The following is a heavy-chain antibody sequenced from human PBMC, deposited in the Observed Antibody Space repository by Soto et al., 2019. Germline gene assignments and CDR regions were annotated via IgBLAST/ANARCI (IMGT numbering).Heavy chain of an antibody. CDR1: GFTFTSYA. D-gene: IGHD5-12*01. CDR2: ISDSGGRT. CDR3: AKDDSRRAGYID. V-gene: IGHV3-23*01. Sequence: EVQLLESGGGLVQPGGSLRLSCAASGFTFTSYALTWVRQAPGKGLEWVSAISDSGGRTYYAGSVRGRFTISRDKSKNTLYLQMNSLRAEDTAVYYCAKDDSRRAGYIDWGQGTLVTVSS. J-gene: IGHJ4*02.